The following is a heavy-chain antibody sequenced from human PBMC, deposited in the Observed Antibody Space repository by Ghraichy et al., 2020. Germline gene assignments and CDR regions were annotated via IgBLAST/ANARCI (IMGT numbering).Heavy chain of an antibody. V-gene: IGHV4-31*03. CDR3: ARGSDTSGSYLYYHYYYGMDV. D-gene: IGHD3-22*01. Sequence: SETLSLTCTVSGGSISSGAYYWSWVRQHPGKGLEWIGYIYYSGNTYYNPSLKSRLTISVDSSKNQFSLKLSSVIAADTAVYYCARGSDTSGSYLYYHYYYGMDVWGQGTTVTVSS. CDR2: IYYSGNT. CDR1: GGSISSGAYY. J-gene: IGHJ6*02.